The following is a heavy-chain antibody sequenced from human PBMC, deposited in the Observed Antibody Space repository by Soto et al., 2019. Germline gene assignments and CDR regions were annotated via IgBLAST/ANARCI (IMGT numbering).Heavy chain of an antibody. CDR2: ISYDGSNK. V-gene: IGHV3-30-3*01. J-gene: IGHJ4*02. Sequence: GGSLRLSCAASGFTFSSYAMHWVRQAPGKGLEWVAVISYDGSNKYYADSVKGRFTISRDNSKNTLYLQMNSLRAEDTAVYYCARDLSWGSFDYWGQGTLVTVSS. CDR3: ARDLSWGSFDY. D-gene: IGHD3-16*01. CDR1: GFTFSSYA.